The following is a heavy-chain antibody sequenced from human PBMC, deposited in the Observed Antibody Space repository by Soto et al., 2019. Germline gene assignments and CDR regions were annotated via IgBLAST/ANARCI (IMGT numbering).Heavy chain of an antibody. CDR3: AIDQFYSGYGGGWVDY. V-gene: IGHV3-48*02. D-gene: IGHD5-12*01. J-gene: IGHJ4*02. CDR2: ISSSSSTI. Sequence: EVQLVESGGGLVQPGGSLRLSCAASGFTFSSYSMNWVRQAPGKGLEWVSYISSSSSTIYYADSVKGRFTISRDNAKNSLYLQMNSLRDEDMAVYYCAIDQFYSGYGGGWVDYCGQGTLVTVSS. CDR1: GFTFSSYS.